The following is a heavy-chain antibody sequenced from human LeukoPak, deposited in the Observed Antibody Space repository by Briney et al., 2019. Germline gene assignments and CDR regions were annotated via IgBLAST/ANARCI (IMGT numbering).Heavy chain of an antibody. V-gene: IGHV1/OR15-1*04. Sequence: ASVKVSCKASGYIFTDYYMHWVRQAPGQELGWMGRINPNSGGTNYAQKFQGRVTMTRDTSISTAYMELSRLRSDDTAVYYCARVTKPRWDYDFWSGHSVWGQGTLVTVSS. CDR3: ARVTKPRWDYDFWSGHSV. CDR2: INPNSGGT. D-gene: IGHD3-3*01. CDR1: GYIFTDYY. J-gene: IGHJ4*02.